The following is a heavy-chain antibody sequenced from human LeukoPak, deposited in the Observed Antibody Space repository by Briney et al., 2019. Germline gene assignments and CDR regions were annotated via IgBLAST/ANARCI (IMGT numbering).Heavy chain of an antibody. V-gene: IGHV3-23*01. CDR3: AKGIYSSGWSYFDY. CDR2: LSGSGITT. J-gene: IGHJ4*01. D-gene: IGHD6-19*01. CDR1: GLTFSNSA. Sequence: PGGSLRLSCAASGLTFSNSAMSWVRQAPGKGLEWVSTLSGSGITTYHADSVKGRFTISRDNSKHTLYLQMNSLRAEDTAVYYSAKGIYSSGWSYFDYWGHGTLVTVSS.